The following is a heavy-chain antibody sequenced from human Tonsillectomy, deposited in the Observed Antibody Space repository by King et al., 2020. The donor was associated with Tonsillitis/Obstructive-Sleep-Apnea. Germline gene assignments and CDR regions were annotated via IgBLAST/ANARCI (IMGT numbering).Heavy chain of an antibody. CDR1: GGSISSYY. Sequence: VQLQESGPGLVKPSETLSLTCTVSGGSISSYYWSWIRQHPGKGLEWIGYIYYSGSTNYNPSLKSRVTISVDTSKNQFSLKLSSVTAADTAVYYCASTVTTSTTHWFDTWGQGTLVTVSS. CDR2: IYYSGST. V-gene: IGHV4-59*01. D-gene: IGHD4-17*01. J-gene: IGHJ5*02. CDR3: ASTVTTSTTHWFDT.